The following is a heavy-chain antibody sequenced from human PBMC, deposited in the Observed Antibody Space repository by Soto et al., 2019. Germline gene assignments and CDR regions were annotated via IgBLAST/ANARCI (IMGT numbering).Heavy chain of an antibody. J-gene: IGHJ4*02. CDR1: GDSITSSNW. CDR2: SSHRGST. Sequence: QVQLRQSGPGLVKPSGTLSLSCAVSGDSITSSNWWSWVRQAPGKGLEWIGESSHRGSTNYSPSLRGRVTISVDKSNNQFSLTLSSVTAADTAVYYCARVSHSYGYALDYWGQGTLVTVSS. D-gene: IGHD2-2*01. CDR3: ARVSHSYGYALDY. V-gene: IGHV4-4*02.